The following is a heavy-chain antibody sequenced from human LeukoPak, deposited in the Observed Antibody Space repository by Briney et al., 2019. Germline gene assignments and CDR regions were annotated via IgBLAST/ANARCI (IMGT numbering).Heavy chain of an antibody. D-gene: IGHD3-10*01. CDR1: GFTFDDYG. Sequence: GGSLRLSCAASGFTFDDYGMSWVRQAPGKGLEWVSNINWNGGSTGYADSVKGRFTISRDNAKNSLYLQMNSLRAEDTALYHCASAWESADGSGSEFDSWGQGTLVTVSS. CDR3: ASAWESADGSGSEFDS. CDR2: INWNGGST. J-gene: IGHJ4*02. V-gene: IGHV3-20*01.